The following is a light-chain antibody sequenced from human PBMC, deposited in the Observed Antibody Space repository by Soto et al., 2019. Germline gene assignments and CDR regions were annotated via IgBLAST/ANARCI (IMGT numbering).Light chain of an antibody. CDR1: SSDIGGYHY. V-gene: IGLV2-14*03. J-gene: IGLJ2*01. CDR3: GSYTSSTTLVV. CDR2: DVT. Sequence: QSALTQPASVSGSPGQSITISCTGTSSDIGGYHYVSWYQQHPGKAPKLIIYDVTNWPTTVADRFSGSKSGNSASLTISGLQAEDEADYFCGSYTSSTTLVVFGGGTKVTVL.